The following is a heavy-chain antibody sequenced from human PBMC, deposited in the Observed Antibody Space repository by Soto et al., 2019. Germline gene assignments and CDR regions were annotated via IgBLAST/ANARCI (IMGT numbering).Heavy chain of an antibody. V-gene: IGHV3-21*01. D-gene: IGHD6-19*01. CDR3: ARDRGRQQWLVPTTGGFDY. Sequence: PGGSLRLSCAASGFTFSSYSMNWVRQAPGKGLEWVSSISSSSSYIYYADSVKGRFTISRDNAKNSLYLQMNSLRAEDTAVYYCARDRGRQQWLVPTTGGFDYWGQGTLVTVSS. CDR1: GFTFSSYS. CDR2: ISSSSSYI. J-gene: IGHJ4*02.